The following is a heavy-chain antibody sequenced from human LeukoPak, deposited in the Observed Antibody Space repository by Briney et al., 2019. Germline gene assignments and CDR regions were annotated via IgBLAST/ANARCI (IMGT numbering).Heavy chain of an antibody. J-gene: IGHJ4*02. CDR1: GFTFSSYW. Sequence: GGSLRLSCAASGFTFSSYWMSWVRQAPGKGLEWVAHINQDGSEKHFVDSVEGRFTISRDNAANSLFLQMNSLRAEYTAVYYCAREYDYGDSRADYWGQGTLVTVSS. CDR3: AREYDYGDSRADY. V-gene: IGHV3-7*01. D-gene: IGHD4-17*01. CDR2: INQDGSEK.